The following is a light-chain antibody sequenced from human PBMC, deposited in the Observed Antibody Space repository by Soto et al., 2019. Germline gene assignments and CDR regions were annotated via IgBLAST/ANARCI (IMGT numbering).Light chain of an antibody. Sequence: EIVLTQSPGTLSLSPGERATRSCRASQSLSNNFLAWYQQKLGQAPRLLIFAASSRATGIPDRFSGSGSGTDFTLTISRLEPEDIAVYYCQQYISSPNTFGQGTKVEIK. CDR2: AAS. CDR3: QQYISSPNT. J-gene: IGKJ1*01. V-gene: IGKV3-20*01. CDR1: QSLSNNF.